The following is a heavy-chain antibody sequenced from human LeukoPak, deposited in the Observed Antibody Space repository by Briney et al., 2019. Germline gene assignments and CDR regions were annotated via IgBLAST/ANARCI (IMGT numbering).Heavy chain of an antibody. CDR2: IYYSGST. CDR1: GGSINSYY. J-gene: IGHJ4*02. CDR3: ARGRSNSDY. D-gene: IGHD3/OR15-3a*01. Sequence: SETLSLTCTVSGGSINSYYWTWIRQPPGKGLEWIGYIYYSGSTNYNPSLKSRVTISVDTSKNQFSLTLSSVTAADTAVYYCARGRSNSDYWGQGTLVTVPS. V-gene: IGHV4-59*01.